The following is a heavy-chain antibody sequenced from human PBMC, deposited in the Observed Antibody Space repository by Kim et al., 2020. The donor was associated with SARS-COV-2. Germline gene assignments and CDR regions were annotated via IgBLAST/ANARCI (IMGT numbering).Heavy chain of an antibody. CDR2: IRIYDSYT. V-gene: IGHV3-23*01. D-gene: IGHD3-10*01. Sequence: GGSLRLSCTASGFSFSNYAMTWVRQAPGKGLEWVSAIRIYDSYTYYADSVKGRFTISRDNSKSTLYLQLNSLRAEDTAIYYCAKDAMDYYGAGSHYSDWGQGTLVSVSS. CDR1: GFSFSNYA. CDR3: AKDAMDYYGAGSHYSD. J-gene: IGHJ4*02.